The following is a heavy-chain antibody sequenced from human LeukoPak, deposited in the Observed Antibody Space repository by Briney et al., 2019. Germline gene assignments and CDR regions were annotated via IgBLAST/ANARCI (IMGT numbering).Heavy chain of an antibody. CDR3: ARYGRYCSGGSCYYYYGMDV. CDR2: IKQDGSEK. CDR1: GFTFSSYW. V-gene: IGHV3-7*01. Sequence: PGGSLRLSCAASGFTFSSYWMSWVRQAPGKGLEWVANIKQDGSEKYYVDSVKGRFTISRDNAKNSLYLQMNSLRAEDTAVYYCARYGRYCSGGSCYYYYGMDVWGQGTTVTVSS. D-gene: IGHD2-15*01. J-gene: IGHJ6*02.